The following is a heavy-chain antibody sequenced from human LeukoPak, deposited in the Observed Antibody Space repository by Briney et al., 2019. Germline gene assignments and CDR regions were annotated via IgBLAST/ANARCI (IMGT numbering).Heavy chain of an antibody. J-gene: IGHJ4*02. D-gene: IGHD4-17*01. Sequence: GGSLRLSCAASGFTFSSYGMHWVRQAPGKGLEWVAVISYDGRQTYYADSVKGRFTISRDNSKSTVYLQMNSLTTDDTAVHSCAKDFNTVTTLDSWGQGTLVTVSS. CDR2: ISYDGRQT. CDR3: AKDFNTVTTLDS. V-gene: IGHV3-30*18. CDR1: GFTFSSYG.